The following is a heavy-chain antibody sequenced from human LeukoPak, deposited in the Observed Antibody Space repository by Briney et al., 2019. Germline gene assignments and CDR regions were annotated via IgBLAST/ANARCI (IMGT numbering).Heavy chain of an antibody. J-gene: IGHJ4*02. CDR1: GYTFTGYY. D-gene: IGHD5-24*01. CDR3: ARVQRRDGYSVNY. CDR2: NNPNSGGT. V-gene: IGHV1-2*02. Sequence: ASVKVSCKASGYTFTGYYMHWVRQAPGQGLEWMGWNNPNSGGTNYAQKFQGRVTMTRDTSISTAYMELSRLRSGDTAVYYCARVQRRDGYSVNYWGQGTLVTVSS.